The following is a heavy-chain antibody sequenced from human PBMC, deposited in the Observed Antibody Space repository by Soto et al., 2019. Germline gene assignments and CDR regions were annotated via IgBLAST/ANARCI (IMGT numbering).Heavy chain of an antibody. V-gene: IGHV3-23*01. CDR1: GFTFGSSV. Sequence: EVQLLESGGGLVQPGGSLRLSCAASGFTFGSSVMNWVRQAPGKGLEWVSGISGRSDSSHYADSVKGRFAISRDNSKNTLFLQMNSLRAEDTAVYYCAKAAYCGGDCYSGPFDYWGQGTLVTVSS. D-gene: IGHD2-21*02. J-gene: IGHJ4*02. CDR2: ISGRSDSS. CDR3: AKAAYCGGDCYSGPFDY.